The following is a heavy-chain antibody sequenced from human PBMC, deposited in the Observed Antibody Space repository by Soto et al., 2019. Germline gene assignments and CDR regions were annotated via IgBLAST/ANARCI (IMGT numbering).Heavy chain of an antibody. J-gene: IGHJ5*02. V-gene: IGHV1-18*01. CDR3: AREVVTTVTTSGDNWFDP. CDR2: ISAYNGNT. D-gene: IGHD4-17*01. CDR1: GYTFTSYG. Sequence: VASVKASGTASGYTFTSYGISWVRQAPGQGLEWMGWISAYNGNTNYAQKLQGRVTMTTDTSTSTAYMELRSLRSDDTAVYYCAREVVTTVTTSGDNWFDPWGQGTLVTVSS.